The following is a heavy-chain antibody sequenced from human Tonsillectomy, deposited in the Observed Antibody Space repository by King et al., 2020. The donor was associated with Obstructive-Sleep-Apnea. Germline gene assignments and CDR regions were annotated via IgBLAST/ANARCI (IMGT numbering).Heavy chain of an antibody. D-gene: IGHD2-15*01. V-gene: IGHV3-23*04. Sequence: EVQLVESGGGLVQPGGSLRLSCAASGFTFSSYAMSWVRQAPGKGLEWVSGISGGGGITYYADSVKGRFTISRDNSKNTLYLQMNSLRAEDTAVYYCAAIVVVVGGDYWGQGTLATVSS. CDR3: AAIVVVVGGDY. CDR1: GFTFSSYA. J-gene: IGHJ4*02. CDR2: ISGGGGIT.